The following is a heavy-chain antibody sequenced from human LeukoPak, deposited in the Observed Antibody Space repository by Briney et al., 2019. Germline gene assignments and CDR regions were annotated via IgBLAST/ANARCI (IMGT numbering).Heavy chain of an antibody. D-gene: IGHD2-2*01. J-gene: IGHJ5*02. CDR1: GYTFTGYY. CDR3: ARALVPAAQRLSS. CDR2: INPNTGGT. Sequence: ASVKVSCKASGYTFTGYYLHWVRQAPGQGLEWMGWINPNTGGTNYAQNFQGRVTMTRDTSISTANMEVTRLRSDDTAVYYCARALVPAAQRLSSWGQGTLVTVSS. V-gene: IGHV1-2*02.